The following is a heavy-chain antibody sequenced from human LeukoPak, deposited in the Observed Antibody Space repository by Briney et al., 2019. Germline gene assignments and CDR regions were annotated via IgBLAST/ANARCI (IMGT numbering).Heavy chain of an antibody. Sequence: QSGGSLRLSCAASGFTFSSYVMNWVRQAPGKGLEWVSAISGGGGSTYHADSVKGRFTISRDNSKNTLFLQMNSLRAEDTAVYYCAKGGYCSSTSCYVGWFDPWGQGTLVTVSS. CDR3: AKGGYCSSTSCYVGWFDP. D-gene: IGHD2-2*01. CDR2: ISGGGGST. CDR1: GFTFSSYV. V-gene: IGHV3-23*01. J-gene: IGHJ5*02.